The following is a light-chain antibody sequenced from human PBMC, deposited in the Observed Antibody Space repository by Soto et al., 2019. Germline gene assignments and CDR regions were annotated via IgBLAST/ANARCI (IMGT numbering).Light chain of an antibody. J-gene: IGKJ4*01. CDR1: QSVSSSY. CDR2: AAS. V-gene: IGKV3-20*01. CDR3: QQYGSTPAVT. Sequence: EIVLTQSPGTLSLSPGERATLSCRASQSVSSSYLAWYQQKPGQAPRLLIYAASSRATGIPDRFSGSGSGTDFYLTISRLEPEDVAVYYCQQYGSTPAVTFGGGTKVEIK.